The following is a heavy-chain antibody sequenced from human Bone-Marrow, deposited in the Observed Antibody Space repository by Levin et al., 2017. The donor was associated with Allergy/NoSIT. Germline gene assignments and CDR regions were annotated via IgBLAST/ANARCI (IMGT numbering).Heavy chain of an antibody. CDR1: GFTFSDYY. J-gene: IGHJ4*02. Sequence: GGSLRLSCAASGFTFSDYYMSWIRQAPGKGLEWVSYISSSSNDRKYADSVKGRFTISRDNAKNSLYLQMNSLRAEDTAIYYCAREYYYGSGSYPADWGQGTLVTVSS. CDR2: ISSSSNDR. V-gene: IGHV3-11*05. CDR3: AREYYYGSGSYPAD. D-gene: IGHD3-10*01.